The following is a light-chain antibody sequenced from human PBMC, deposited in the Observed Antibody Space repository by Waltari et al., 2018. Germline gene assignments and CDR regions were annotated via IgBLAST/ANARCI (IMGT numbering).Light chain of an antibody. CDR1: SSDVGGYNY. Sequence: QSARTQPASVSGSPGQSITISCTGTSSDVGGYNYVSWYQQHPGKAPKLMIYAVTNRPPGVSNRFAGSKSGNTASLTISGLQAEDEADYYCSSYTSSNTLGFGTGTKVTVL. J-gene: IGLJ1*01. CDR2: AVT. V-gene: IGLV2-14*03. CDR3: SSYTSSNTLG.